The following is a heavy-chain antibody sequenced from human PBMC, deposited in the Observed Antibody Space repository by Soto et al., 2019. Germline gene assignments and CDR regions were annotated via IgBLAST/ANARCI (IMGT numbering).Heavy chain of an antibody. J-gene: IGHJ4*02. CDR1: GFTFSSYG. V-gene: IGHV3-33*01. CDR2: IWYDGSNK. Sequence: GGSLRLSCAASGFTFSSYGMHWVRQAPGKGLEWVAVIWYDGSNKYYADSVKGRFTISRDNSKNTLYLQMNSLRAEDTAVYYCAREPTYYYDSSGYWADYWGQGTLVTVSS. D-gene: IGHD3-22*01. CDR3: AREPTYYYDSSGYWADY.